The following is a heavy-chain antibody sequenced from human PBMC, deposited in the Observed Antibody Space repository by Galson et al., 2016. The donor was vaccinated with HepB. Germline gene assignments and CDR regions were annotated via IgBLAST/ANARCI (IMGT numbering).Heavy chain of an antibody. Sequence: TLSLTCTVSSDSISSGGYYWSWIRQHPGKGLEWIGYIYYSGTTYYNPSLKSRVTISVDTSKNQFSLKVSSVTAADTAVYYCARCDMVRGGFDYWGQGTLVTVSS. V-gene: IGHV4-31*03. CDR2: IYYSGTT. J-gene: IGHJ4*02. CDR3: ARCDMVRGGFDY. CDR1: SDSISSGGYY. D-gene: IGHD3-10*01.